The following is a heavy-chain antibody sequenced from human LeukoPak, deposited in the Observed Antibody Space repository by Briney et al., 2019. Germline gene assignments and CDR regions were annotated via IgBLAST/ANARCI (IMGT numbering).Heavy chain of an antibody. CDR2: IYYSGST. Sequence: SETLSLTCTVSGGSISSYYWSWIRQPPGKGLEWIGYIYYSGSTNYNPSLKSRVTISVDTSKNQFSLKLSSVTAADTAVYYCARHAAMVFNFDYWGQGTLVTVSS. CDR1: GGSISSYY. CDR3: ARHAAMVFNFDY. D-gene: IGHD5-18*01. V-gene: IGHV4-59*08. J-gene: IGHJ4*02.